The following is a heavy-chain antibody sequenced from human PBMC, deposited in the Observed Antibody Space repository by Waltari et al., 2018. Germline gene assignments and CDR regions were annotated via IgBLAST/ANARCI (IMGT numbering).Heavy chain of an antibody. CDR3: ATDLILGSGSLGY. CDR1: GFIFSSHW. D-gene: IGHD1-26*01. Sequence: EVQLVESGGGLVQPGGSLRLSCAASGFIFSSHWMYWVRQPPGKGLVWGSRFRGDGGDSTYADSVKGRFTISRDNAKNTLYLQMNSLRAEDTAIYYCATDLILGSGSLGYWGQGTLVTVSS. CDR2: FRGDGGDS. J-gene: IGHJ4*02. V-gene: IGHV3-74*03.